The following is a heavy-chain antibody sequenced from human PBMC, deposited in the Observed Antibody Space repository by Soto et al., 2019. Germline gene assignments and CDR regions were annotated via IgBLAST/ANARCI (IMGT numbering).Heavy chain of an antibody. J-gene: IGHJ4*02. CDR2: IYYTGST. D-gene: IGHD6-13*01. CDR3: AKYRRTEAEGFTLDY. Sequence: SETLSLTCTFSCDSISNYYWSWIRQPPGKRLEWIGYIYYTGSTTYNPSLGSRVTMSVDTSKNQFSLKLSSVNAADTAVYYCAKYRRTEAEGFTLDYWGRGTLVTVSS. V-gene: IGHV4-59*01. CDR1: CDSISNYY.